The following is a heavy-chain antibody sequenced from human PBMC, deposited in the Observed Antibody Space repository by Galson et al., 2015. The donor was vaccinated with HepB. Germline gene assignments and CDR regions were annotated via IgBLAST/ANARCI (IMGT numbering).Heavy chain of an antibody. CDR2: ISYDGSNK. V-gene: IGHV3-30-3*01. Sequence: SLRLSCAASGFTFSSYAMHWVRQAPGKGLEWVAVISYDGSNKYYADSVKGRFTISRDNSKNTLYLQMNSLRAEDTAVYYCARDGRRGFLEWFWYYYMDVWGKGTTVTVSS. D-gene: IGHD3-3*01. CDR1: GFTFSSYA. J-gene: IGHJ6*03. CDR3: ARDGRRGFLEWFWYYYMDV.